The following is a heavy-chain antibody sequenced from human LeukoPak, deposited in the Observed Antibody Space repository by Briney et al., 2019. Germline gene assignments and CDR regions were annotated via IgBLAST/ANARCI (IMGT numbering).Heavy chain of an antibody. CDR1: GFTFSSYG. CDR3: SAGGGTAMVIDY. CDR2: ISYDGSNK. Sequence: GGSLRLSCAASGFTFSSYGMHWVRQAPGKGLEWVAVISYDGSNKYYADSVKGRFTISRDNSKNTLYLQMNSLRAEDTAVYYCSAGGGTAMVIDYWGQGTLVTVSS. J-gene: IGHJ4*02. D-gene: IGHD5-18*01. V-gene: IGHV3-30*03.